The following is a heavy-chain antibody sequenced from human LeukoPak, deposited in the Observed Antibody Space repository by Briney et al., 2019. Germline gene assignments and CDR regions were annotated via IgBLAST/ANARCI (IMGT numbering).Heavy chain of an antibody. D-gene: IGHD3-22*01. CDR1: GFTFSSYG. Sequence: GGSLRLSCAASGFTFSSYGMSWVRQAPGKGLEWVSATSGSGGSTYYADSVKGRFTISRDNSKNTLYLQMNSLRAEDTAVYYCAKGLAMIVVVIPYNFDYWGQGTLVTVSS. CDR2: TSGSGGST. CDR3: AKGLAMIVVVIPYNFDY. J-gene: IGHJ4*02. V-gene: IGHV3-23*01.